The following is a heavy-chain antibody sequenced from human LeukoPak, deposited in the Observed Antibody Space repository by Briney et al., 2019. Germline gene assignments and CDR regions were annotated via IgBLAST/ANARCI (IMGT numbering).Heavy chain of an antibody. CDR1: GYTFTSYY. V-gene: IGHV1-46*01. CDR2: INPSGGST. J-gene: IGHJ4*02. Sequence: ASVKVSCKASGYTFTSYYMHWVRQAPGRGLEWMGIINPSGGSTSYAQKFQGRVTMTRDTSTSTVYMELSSLRSEDTAVYYCARDPQGRAGSYYFDYWGQGTLVTVSS. D-gene: IGHD6-19*01. CDR3: ARDPQGRAGSYYFDY.